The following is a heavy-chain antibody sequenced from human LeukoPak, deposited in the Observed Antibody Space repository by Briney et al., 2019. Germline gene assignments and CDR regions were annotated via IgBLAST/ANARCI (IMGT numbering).Heavy chain of an antibody. CDR1: GDSISDYY. V-gene: IGHV4-59*08. CDR3: ARRLPTMPGFDI. D-gene: IGHD5-12*01. J-gene: IGHJ3*02. CDR2: IYYSGST. Sequence: PSETLSLTCTVSGDSISDYYWNWIRQPPGKRLEWIGYIYYSGSTNYNPSLKSRVTISVDTSKNQFSLKLSSVTAADTAVYYCARRLPTMPGFDIWGQGTMVTVSS.